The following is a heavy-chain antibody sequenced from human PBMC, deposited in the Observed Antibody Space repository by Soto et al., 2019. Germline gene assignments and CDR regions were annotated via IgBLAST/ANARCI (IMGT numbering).Heavy chain of an antibody. CDR1: GYTFTSYD. D-gene: IGHD3-16*02. CDR3: ARDSSYIWGSYRFYAFDI. Sequence: ASVKVSCKASGYTFTSYDINWVRQATGQGLEWMGWMNPNSGNTGYAQKFQGRVTMARNTSISTAYMELSSLRSENTAVYYCARDSSYIWGSYRFYAFDIWGQGTMVTVSS. J-gene: IGHJ3*02. V-gene: IGHV1-8*01. CDR2: MNPNSGNT.